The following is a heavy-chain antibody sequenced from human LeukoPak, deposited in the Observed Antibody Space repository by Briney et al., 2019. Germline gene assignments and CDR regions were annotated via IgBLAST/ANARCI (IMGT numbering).Heavy chain of an antibody. D-gene: IGHD3-22*01. Sequence: SETLSLTCTVSGGSISTYYWSWIRQSPGKGLEWIGYIYNSGSTNYNPSLKSRVTISVDTSKNQFSLKLSSVTAADTAVYYCARRSYSSGYCYFDYWGQGTLVTVSS. CDR3: ARRSYSSGYCYFDY. V-gene: IGHV4-59*08. CDR1: GGSISTYY. CDR2: IYNSGST. J-gene: IGHJ4*02.